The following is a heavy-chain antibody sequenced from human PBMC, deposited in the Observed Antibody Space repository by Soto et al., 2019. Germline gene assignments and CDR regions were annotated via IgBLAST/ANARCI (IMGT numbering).Heavy chain of an antibody. J-gene: IGHJ4*02. D-gene: IGHD6-19*01. Sequence: VQLLESGGGLVQPGGSLRLSCAASGFTFTDYAMNWVRQAPGKGLEWVSGISGGGVSIYYADSVKGRFTISRDNSKNTVYLQMSSLRAEDTAVYYCAKARSGWYSDYWGQGSLVTVSS. CDR1: GFTFTDYA. CDR3: AKARSGWYSDY. CDR2: ISGGGVSI. V-gene: IGHV3-23*01.